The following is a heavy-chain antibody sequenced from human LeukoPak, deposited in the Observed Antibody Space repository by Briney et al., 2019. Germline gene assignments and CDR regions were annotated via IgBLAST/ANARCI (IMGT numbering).Heavy chain of an antibody. CDR1: GFTFSSYS. D-gene: IGHD4-17*01. CDR2: ISSSSSYI. Sequence: GGSLRLSCAASGFTFSSYSMNWVRQAPGKGLEWVSSISSSSSYIYYADSVKGRFTISRDNAKNSLYLQMNSLRAEDTAVYYCAKDSGDYSFDPWGQGTLVTVSS. J-gene: IGHJ5*02. CDR3: AKDSGDYSFDP. V-gene: IGHV3-21*01.